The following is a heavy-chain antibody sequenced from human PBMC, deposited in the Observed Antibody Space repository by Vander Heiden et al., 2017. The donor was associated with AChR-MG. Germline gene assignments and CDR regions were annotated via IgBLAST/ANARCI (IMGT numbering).Heavy chain of an antibody. D-gene: IGHD3-10*01. CDR1: GFPVRSNY. Sequence: EVQLVESGGGLIQHGGSLRLSCSASGFPVRSNYVSWVRQAPGKGLEWVSVIYSGGSTYYADSVKGRFPISRDKSKNTVYLQMNSLKAEDTAVYYCAGDMVRGDFWTQPLDAFDIWGQGTMVTVSS. CDR2: IYSGGST. CDR3: AGDMVRGDFWTQPLDAFDI. J-gene: IGHJ3*02. V-gene: IGHV3-53*01.